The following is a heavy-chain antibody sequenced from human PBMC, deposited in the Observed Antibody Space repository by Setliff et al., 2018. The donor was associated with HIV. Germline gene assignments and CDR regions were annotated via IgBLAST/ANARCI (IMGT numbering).Heavy chain of an antibody. CDR3: ARYCSGGSCPNWFDP. CDR2: IYYSGST. Sequence: SETLSLTCTVSGGSISSYYWSWIRQPPGKGLEWVGYIYYSGSTNYNPSLKSRVTISVDTSKNQFSLKLSSVTAADTAVYYCARYCSGGSCPNWFDPWGQGTLVT. D-gene: IGHD2-15*01. J-gene: IGHJ5*02. V-gene: IGHV4-59*01. CDR1: GGSISSYY.